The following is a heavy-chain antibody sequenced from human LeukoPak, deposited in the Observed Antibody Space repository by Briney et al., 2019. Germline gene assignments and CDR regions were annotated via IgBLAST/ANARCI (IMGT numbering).Heavy chain of an antibody. Sequence: ASVKVSCKASGYTFTGYYVHWVRQAPGQGLEWMGWMNPKSGGTNYAQKFEARVTMNRDTSISTAYMELSRLRFDDTAVYYCTRATGAGLIDYWGQGTLVTVSS. D-gene: IGHD1-1*01. V-gene: IGHV1-2*02. J-gene: IGHJ4*02. CDR1: GYTFTGYY. CDR2: MNPKSGGT. CDR3: TRATGAGLIDY.